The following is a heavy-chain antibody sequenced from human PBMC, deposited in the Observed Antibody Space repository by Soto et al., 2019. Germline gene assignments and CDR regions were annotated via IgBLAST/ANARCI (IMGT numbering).Heavy chain of an antibody. V-gene: IGHV1-69*01. Sequence: QVQLVQSGAEVKKPGSSVKVSCKASGGTFSSYAISWVRQAPGQGLEWMGGIIPIFGTANYAQTFQGRVTITADESTSTAYMELSSLRSEDTAVYYCASAYYDSSGYYTTSRYFDYWGQGTLVTVSS. CDR2: IIPIFGTA. CDR3: ASAYYDSSGYYTTSRYFDY. D-gene: IGHD3-22*01. CDR1: GGTFSSYA. J-gene: IGHJ4*02.